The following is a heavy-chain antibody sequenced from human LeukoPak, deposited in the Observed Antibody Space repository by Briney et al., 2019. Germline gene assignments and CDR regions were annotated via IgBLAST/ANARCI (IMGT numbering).Heavy chain of an antibody. J-gene: IGHJ4*02. Sequence: ASMKVSCKASGGTFSSYAISWVRQAPGQGLEWMGRIIPILGTANYAQKFQGRVTITTDESTSTAYMELSSLRSEDTAVYYCARGFHSSSSPFDYWGQGTLVTVSS. V-gene: IGHV1-69*11. CDR2: IIPILGTA. D-gene: IGHD6-13*01. CDR1: GGTFSSYA. CDR3: ARGFHSSSSPFDY.